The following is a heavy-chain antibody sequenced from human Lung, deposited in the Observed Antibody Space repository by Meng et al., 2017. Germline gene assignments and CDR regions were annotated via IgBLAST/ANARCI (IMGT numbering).Heavy chain of an antibody. D-gene: IGHD4-11*01. J-gene: IGHJ4*02. CDR1: GGSLSDYY. Sequence: QVQLQQWGAGLLKPSETLSTTCVGSGGSLSDYYWSWIRQPPGKGLEWIGEINHSGSTNYNPSHESRATISVDTSQNNLSLKLSSVTAADSAVYYCARGPTTMAHDFDYWGQGTLVTVSS. CDR2: INHSGST. CDR3: ARGPTTMAHDFDY. V-gene: IGHV4-34*01.